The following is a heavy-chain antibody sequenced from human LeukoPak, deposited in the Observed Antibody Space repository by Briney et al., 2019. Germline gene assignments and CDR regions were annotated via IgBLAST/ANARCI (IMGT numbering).Heavy chain of an antibody. J-gene: IGHJ3*02. Sequence: ASVKVSCKASGYTFTSYDINWVRQATGQGLEWMGWMNPNSGNTGYAQKFQGRVTITRNTSISTAYMELSSLRSEDTAVYYCARDGGIQLWLRDAFDIWGQGTMVTVSS. D-gene: IGHD5-18*01. CDR1: GYTFTSYD. CDR3: ARDGGIQLWLRDAFDI. V-gene: IGHV1-8*03. CDR2: MNPNSGNT.